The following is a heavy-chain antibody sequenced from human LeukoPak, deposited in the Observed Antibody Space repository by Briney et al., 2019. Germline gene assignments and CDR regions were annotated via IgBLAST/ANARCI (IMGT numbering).Heavy chain of an antibody. CDR1: GYTFTSYY. J-gene: IGHJ4*02. CDR3: ARASFDH. V-gene: IGHV1/OR15-2*01. CDR2: VSSFYSNT. Sequence: ASVKVSCKASGYTFTSYYMHWVRQAPGQGLECIGWVSSFYSNTKYALRFQDRVTLTRDTSTTPAYMELKSLTSDDRVVYYCARASFDHWGQGTLVSVSS.